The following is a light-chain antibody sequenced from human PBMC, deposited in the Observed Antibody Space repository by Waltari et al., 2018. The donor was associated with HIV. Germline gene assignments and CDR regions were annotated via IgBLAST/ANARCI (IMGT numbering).Light chain of an antibody. V-gene: IGLV7-46*01. CDR2: DTN. CDR3: LLFFGATRI. Sequence: QAAVTQETSMTVSPGGTIILTCGSSAGAVTTKHYAYWFMQKPGKAPTTLIFDTNKRHSWTPARFSGFLLGDKAVLTLSGALSEDEAFYYCLLFFGATRIFGGGTMVTV. J-gene: IGLJ2*01. CDR1: AGAVTTKHY.